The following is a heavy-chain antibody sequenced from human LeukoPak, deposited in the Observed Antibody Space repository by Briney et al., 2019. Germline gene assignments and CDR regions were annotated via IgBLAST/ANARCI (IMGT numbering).Heavy chain of an antibody. D-gene: IGHD3-10*01. J-gene: IGHJ5*02. CDR2: IYHSGST. CDR3: ARGPITMIRGVLPALYWFDP. CDR1: GYSISSGYY. V-gene: IGHV4-38-2*01. Sequence: SETLSLTCAVSGYSISSGYYWGWIRQPPGKGLEWIASIYHSGSTYYDPSLKSRVTISVDTSKNQFSLKLSSVTAADTAVYYCARGPITMIRGVLPALYWFDPWGQGTLVTVSS.